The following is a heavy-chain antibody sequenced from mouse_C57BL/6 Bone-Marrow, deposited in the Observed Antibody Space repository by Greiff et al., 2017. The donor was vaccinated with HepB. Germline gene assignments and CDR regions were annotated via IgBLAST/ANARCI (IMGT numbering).Heavy chain of an antibody. CDR3: ARHELRPFAY. CDR2: ISDGGSYT. Sequence: EVQLVESGGGLVKPGGSLKLSCAASGFTFSSYAMSWVRQTPEKRLEWVATISDGGSYTYYPDNVKGRFTISRDNAKNNLYLQMSSLKSEDTAMYYCARHELRPFAYWGQGTLVTVSA. J-gene: IGHJ3*01. CDR1: GFTFSSYA. D-gene: IGHD1-2*01. V-gene: IGHV5-4*01.